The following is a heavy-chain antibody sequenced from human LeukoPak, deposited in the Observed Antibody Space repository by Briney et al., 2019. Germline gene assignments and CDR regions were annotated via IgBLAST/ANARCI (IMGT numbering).Heavy chain of an antibody. D-gene: IGHD6-19*01. CDR2: ISGSGDST. J-gene: IGHJ4*02. CDR3: AKDPRAGSGWGSFDY. V-gene: IGHV3-23*01. Sequence: PGGSLRLSCAASGFTFRSYAMSWVRQAPGKGLEWVSGISGSGDSTYYADSAKGRFSISRDNSKNTLWLQMNSLKDEDTAVYYCAKDPRAGSGWGSFDYWGQGTLVTVSS. CDR1: GFTFRSYA.